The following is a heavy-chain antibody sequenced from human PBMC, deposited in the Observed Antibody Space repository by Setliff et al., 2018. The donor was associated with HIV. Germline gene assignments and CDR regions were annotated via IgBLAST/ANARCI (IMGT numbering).Heavy chain of an antibody. CDR2: IYPGDSDI. CDR3: VRHRSAVAGTRIGYCYYMDV. D-gene: IGHD6-19*01. V-gene: IGHV5-51*01. J-gene: IGHJ6*03. Sequence: PGESPKISCEASGYTFTNYWIGWVRQMPGKGLEWMGIIYPGDSDIIYSPSFQGQVTISADKSITTAYLQWSSLKASDTAIYYCVRHRSAVAGTRIGYCYYMDVWGKGTKVTV. CDR1: GYTFTNYW.